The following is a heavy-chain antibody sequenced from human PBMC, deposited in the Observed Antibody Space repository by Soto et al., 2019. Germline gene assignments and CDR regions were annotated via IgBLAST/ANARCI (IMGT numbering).Heavy chain of an antibody. D-gene: IGHD6-19*01. CDR2: ISYDGSNK. V-gene: IGHV3-30*18. CDR1: GFTFSSYG. Sequence: QVQLVESGGGVVQPGRSLRLSCAASGFTFSSYGMHWVRQAPGKGLEWVAVISYDGSNKYYADSVKGRFTISRDNSKNALYLQMNSLRAEDTAVYYCAKTLCPGIAVAGIDYWGQGTLVTVSS. J-gene: IGHJ4*02. CDR3: AKTLCPGIAVAGIDY.